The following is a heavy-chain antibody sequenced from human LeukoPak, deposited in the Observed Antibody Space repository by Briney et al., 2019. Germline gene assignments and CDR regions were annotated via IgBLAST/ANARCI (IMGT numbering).Heavy chain of an antibody. CDR1: GGSISSSSYY. CDR3: ARVWHFDY. V-gene: IGHV4-39*07. Sequence: PSETLSLTCTVSGGSISSSSYYWGWIRQPPGKGLEWIGEINHSGSTNYNPSLKSRVTISVDTSKNQFSLKLSSVTAADTAVYYCARVWHFDYWGQGTLVTVSS. J-gene: IGHJ4*02. CDR2: INHSGST.